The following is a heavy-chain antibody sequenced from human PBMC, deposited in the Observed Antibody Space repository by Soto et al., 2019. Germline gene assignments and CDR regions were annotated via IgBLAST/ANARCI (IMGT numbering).Heavy chain of an antibody. CDR3: AHRDASGEFDS. D-gene: IGHD3-10*01. CDR1: GFSLTTSGVG. CDR2: IYWDDDK. J-gene: IGHJ5*01. Sequence: QITLKESGPTLVKPTQTLTLTCTFSGFSLTTSGVGVGWIRQPPGKALEWLALIYWDDDKRYSPSLKSRLTITTDTSRNQVVLTMTNMDPVHTATYFCAHRDASGEFDSWGEGTLVTISS. V-gene: IGHV2-5*02.